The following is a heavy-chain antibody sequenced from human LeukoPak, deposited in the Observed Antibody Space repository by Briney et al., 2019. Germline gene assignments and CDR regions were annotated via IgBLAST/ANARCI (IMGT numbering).Heavy chain of an antibody. J-gene: IGHJ6*02. D-gene: IGHD5-18*01. V-gene: IGHV4-59*01. Sequence: SETLSLTCTVSGGSISSYYWSWVRQPPGKGLEWIGYIYYSGSTNYNPSLKSRVTISVDTSKNQFSLKLSPVTAADTAVYYCARDSRAAMEYYYGMDVWGQGTTVTVSS. CDR2: IYYSGST. CDR1: GGSISSYY. CDR3: ARDSRAAMEYYYGMDV.